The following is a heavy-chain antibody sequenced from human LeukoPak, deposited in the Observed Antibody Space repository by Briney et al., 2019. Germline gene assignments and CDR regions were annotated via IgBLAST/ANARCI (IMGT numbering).Heavy chain of an antibody. D-gene: IGHD2-2*01. CDR3: AKAVVPVTSQHYFDY. J-gene: IGHJ4*02. CDR1: GFTFSSYE. V-gene: IGHV3-23*01. Sequence: GGSLRLSCAASGFTFSSYEMNWVRQAPGKGLEWVSAISGSGVNTYYADSVKGRFTISRDNSKNTLYLQMNSLRAEDTAVYYCAKAVVPVTSQHYFDYWGQGTLVTVSS. CDR2: ISGSGVNT.